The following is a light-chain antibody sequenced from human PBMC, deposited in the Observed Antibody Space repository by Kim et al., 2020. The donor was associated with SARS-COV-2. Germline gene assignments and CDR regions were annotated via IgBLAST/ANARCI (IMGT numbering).Light chain of an antibody. J-gene: IGKJ1*01. CDR1: RGISSY. Sequence: DIQLTQSPSFLSASVGDRVTITCRASRGISSYLAWYQQKPGKAPKVLIYAASTLQSGVPSRFSGSGSGTEFTLTISSLQPEDFATYYCQQLNSFPAFGQGTKVDIK. CDR2: AAS. CDR3: QQLNSFPA. V-gene: IGKV1-9*01.